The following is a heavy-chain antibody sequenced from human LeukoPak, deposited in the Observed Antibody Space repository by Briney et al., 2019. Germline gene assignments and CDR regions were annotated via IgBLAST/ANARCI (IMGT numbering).Heavy chain of an antibody. V-gene: IGHV3-21*01. CDR3: ARDTSSGFSYGNTDY. CDR2: ISSSSSYI. J-gene: IGHJ4*02. CDR1: GFTFSSYS. D-gene: IGHD5-18*01. Sequence: NPGGSLRLSCAASGFTFSSYSMNWVRQAPGKGLEWVSSISSSSSYIYHADSVKGRFTISRDNAKNSLYLQMNSLRAEDTAVYYCARDTSSGFSYGNTDYWGQGTLVTVSS.